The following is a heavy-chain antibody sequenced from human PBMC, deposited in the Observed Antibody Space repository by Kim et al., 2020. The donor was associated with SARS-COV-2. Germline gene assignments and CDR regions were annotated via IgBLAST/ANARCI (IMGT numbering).Heavy chain of an antibody. V-gene: IGHV4-39*01. J-gene: IGHJ4*02. CDR3: AGRYSSGWYGGDY. D-gene: IGHD6-19*01. CDR2: IYYSGST. CDR1: GGSISSSSYY. Sequence: SETLSLTCTVSGGSISSSSYYWGWIRQPPGKGLEWIGSIYYSGSTYYNPSLKSRGTISVDTSKNQFSLKLSSVTAADTAVHYCAGRYSSGWYGGDYWGQGTLVTVSS.